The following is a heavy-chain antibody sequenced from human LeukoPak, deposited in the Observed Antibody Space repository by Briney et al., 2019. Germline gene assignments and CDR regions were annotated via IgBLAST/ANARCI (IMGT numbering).Heavy chain of an antibody. CDR2: IWYDGNNR. D-gene: IGHD6-13*01. CDR1: GFTFSSYG. J-gene: IGHJ4*02. CDR3: AKDRVAAGGTLDY. Sequence: PGRSLRLSCGASGFTFSSYGMHWVRQAPGKGQEWVTVIWYDGNNRYYADSVKGRFTIFRDNFKNILYLQMNSLRAEDTAVYYCAKDRVAAGGTLDYWGQGTLVTVSS. V-gene: IGHV3-33*06.